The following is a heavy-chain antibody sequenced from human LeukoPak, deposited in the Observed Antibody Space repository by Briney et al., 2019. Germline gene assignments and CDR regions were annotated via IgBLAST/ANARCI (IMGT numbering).Heavy chain of an antibody. CDR3: ARVRIVGSTYDAFDI. J-gene: IGHJ3*02. Sequence: GGSLRLSCAASGFTFSTYAMHWARQAPGKGLEWVAVISYDGTTKYHADSVKGRFTISRDNSKNTLYLQMNTLRAEDTAVYYCARVRIVGSTYDAFDIWGQGTMVTVSS. CDR2: ISYDGTTK. CDR1: GFTFSTYA. V-gene: IGHV3-30-3*01. D-gene: IGHD1-26*01.